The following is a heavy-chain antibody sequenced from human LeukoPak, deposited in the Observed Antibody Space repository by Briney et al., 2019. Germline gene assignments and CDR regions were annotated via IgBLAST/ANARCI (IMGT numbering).Heavy chain of an antibody. J-gene: IGHJ6*03. CDR2: IRYDGSNK. CDR3: ARGGLSTVTTSGGVEYYYYYMDV. Sequence: GGSLRLSCAASGFTFSSYGIHWVRQAPGKGLEWVAFIRYDGSNKYYTDSVKGRFTISRDNSKNTLYPQMNSLRAEDTAVYYCARGGLSTVTTSGGVEYYYYYMDVWGKGTTVTISS. V-gene: IGHV3-30*02. D-gene: IGHD4-17*01. CDR1: GFTFSSYG.